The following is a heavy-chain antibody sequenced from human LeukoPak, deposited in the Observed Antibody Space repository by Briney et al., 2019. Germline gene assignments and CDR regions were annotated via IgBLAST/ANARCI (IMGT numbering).Heavy chain of an antibody. CDR2: MYHSGST. J-gene: IGHJ4*02. CDR3: ARLPLHYYDSSGYYFFDY. CDR1: GYSISSGHY. Sequence: SETLSLTCTVSGYSISSGHYWGWIRQPPGKGLEWIGSMYHSGSTYYNPPLKSRVTISEDTSKNQFSLKLRSVTAADTAVYYCARLPLHYYDSSGYYFFDYWGQGTLVTVSS. D-gene: IGHD3-22*01. V-gene: IGHV4-38-2*02.